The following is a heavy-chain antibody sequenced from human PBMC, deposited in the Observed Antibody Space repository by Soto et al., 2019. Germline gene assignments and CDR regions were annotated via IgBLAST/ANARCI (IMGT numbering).Heavy chain of an antibody. CDR3: AIARVADSALDH. V-gene: IGHV3-30*02. D-gene: IGHD6-19*01. Sequence: GGSLRLSCAGSGFIFSNNGMHWVRQAPGKGLEWVAFMSYDGSAKFYADSVKGRFTISRDNSKSTLFLHMSNLRAEDTAMYYCAIARVADSALDHWGQGTLVTVPS. J-gene: IGHJ4*02. CDR1: GFIFSNNG. CDR2: MSYDGSAK.